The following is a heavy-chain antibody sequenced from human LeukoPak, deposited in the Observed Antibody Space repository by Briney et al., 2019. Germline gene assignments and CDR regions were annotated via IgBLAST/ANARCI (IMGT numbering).Heavy chain of an antibody. CDR3: ARVLSDSSGYYRTGYGFDY. V-gene: IGHV7-4-1*02. D-gene: IGHD3-22*01. Sequence: GASVKVSCKASGYTFTSYAMNWVRQAPGQGLQWMGWINTNTRNPTYAQGFTGRFVFSLDTSVSTAYLQISSLKAEDTAVYYCARVLSDSSGYYRTGYGFDYWGQGTLVTVSS. CDR2: INTNTRNP. J-gene: IGHJ4*02. CDR1: GYTFTSYA.